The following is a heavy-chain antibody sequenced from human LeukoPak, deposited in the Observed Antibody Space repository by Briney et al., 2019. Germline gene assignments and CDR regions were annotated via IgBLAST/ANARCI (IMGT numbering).Heavy chain of an antibody. CDR1: GYSISSGYY. V-gene: IGHV4-38-2*01. CDR2: INHSGST. CDR3: ARGRVGATKPYDY. D-gene: IGHD1-26*01. J-gene: IGHJ4*02. Sequence: SETLSLTCAVSGYSISSGYYWGWIRQPPGKGLEWIGEINHSGSTNYNPSLKSRVTISVDTSKNQFSLKLSSVTAADTAVYYCARGRVGATKPYDYWGQGTLVTVSS.